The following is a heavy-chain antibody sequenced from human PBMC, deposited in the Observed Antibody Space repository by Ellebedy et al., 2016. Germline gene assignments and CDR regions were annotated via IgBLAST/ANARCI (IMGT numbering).Heavy chain of an antibody. CDR2: KFYSESA. J-gene: IGHJ2*01. Sequence: SETLSLXXTVSGDSIRSYYWSWIRQPPGKGLEWIGYKFYSESAYYKPSLKSRVTISIDTPKNQFSLKLSSVTAADTAVYYCARGVGASPYWYFDLWGRGTLLTVSS. V-gene: IGHV4-59*12. CDR1: GDSIRSYY. CDR3: ARGVGASPYWYFDL. D-gene: IGHD1-26*01.